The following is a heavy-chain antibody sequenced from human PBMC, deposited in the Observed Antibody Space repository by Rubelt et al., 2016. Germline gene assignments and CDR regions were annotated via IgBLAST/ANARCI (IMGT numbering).Heavy chain of an antibody. V-gene: IGHV4-4*07. CDR3: ARHSHNCSSTSCGLNWFDP. D-gene: IGHD2-2*01. Sequence: LSLTCTVSGASISIFYWSWIRQSAGQGLEWIGRVDPSGSTNSNPSLKSRITMSVDTSKNQFSLKLSSVTAADTAVYYCARHSHNCSSTSCGLNWFDPWGQGTLVTVSS. CDR1: GASISIFY. J-gene: IGHJ5*02. CDR2: VDPSGST.